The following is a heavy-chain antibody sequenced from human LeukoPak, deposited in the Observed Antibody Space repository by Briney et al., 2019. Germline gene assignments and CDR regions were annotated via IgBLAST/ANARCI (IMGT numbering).Heavy chain of an antibody. D-gene: IGHD4-23*01. Sequence: ASVKVSFKSSGYTFTSYDINWVRQATGQGLEWMGWMNPNNGDTNYAQKFQDRVTMTTDTSTSTAYMELRSLRSDDTAVYYCARDQGWELLYYFDYWGQGTLVTVSS. V-gene: IGHV1-18*01. CDR2: MNPNNGDT. CDR1: GYTFTSYD. CDR3: ARDQGWELLYYFDY. J-gene: IGHJ4*02.